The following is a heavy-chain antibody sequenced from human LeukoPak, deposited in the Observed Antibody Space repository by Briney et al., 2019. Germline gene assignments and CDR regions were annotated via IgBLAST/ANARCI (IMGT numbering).Heavy chain of an antibody. Sequence: SVKVSCKASGGTFSIYAISWVRQAPGQGLEWMGGIIPIFCTANYAQKFQGRVTITTDEYTNTAYMELSRLRSEDTAVYYCASLAGSRDGYNAFDYWGQGTLVTVCS. J-gene: IGHJ4*02. CDR1: GGTFSIYA. D-gene: IGHD5-24*01. V-gene: IGHV1-69*05. CDR3: ASLAGSRDGYNAFDY. CDR2: IIPIFCTA.